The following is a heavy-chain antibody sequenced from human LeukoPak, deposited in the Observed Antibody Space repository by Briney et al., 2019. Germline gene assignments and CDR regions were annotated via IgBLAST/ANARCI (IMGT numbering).Heavy chain of an antibody. CDR2: IYSGGST. D-gene: IGHD5-18*01. Sequence: PGGSLRLSCAASGFTVSSNYMSWVRQAPGKRLEWVSVIYSGGSTYYADSVKGRFTISRDNSKNTLYLQMNSLRAEDTAVYYCARVYQPPAIRPGRHNWFDPWGQGTLVTVSS. CDR1: GFTVSSNY. J-gene: IGHJ5*02. V-gene: IGHV3-53*01. CDR3: ARVYQPPAIRPGRHNWFDP.